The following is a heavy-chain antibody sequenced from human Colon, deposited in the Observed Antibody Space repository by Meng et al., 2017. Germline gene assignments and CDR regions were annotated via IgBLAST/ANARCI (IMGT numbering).Heavy chain of an antibody. D-gene: IGHD2-2*01. Sequence: SVKVSCKASGYTLTGYYIHWVRQAPGQGLEWVGRINPDSGGTNYSQKFQGRVTMTRDTSITTAYMELSSLRADDAALYFCAREATSLHKIDFWGQGTLVTVSS. CDR1: GYTLTGYY. J-gene: IGHJ4*02. CDR2: INPDSGGT. CDR3: AREATSLHKIDF. V-gene: IGHV1-2*06.